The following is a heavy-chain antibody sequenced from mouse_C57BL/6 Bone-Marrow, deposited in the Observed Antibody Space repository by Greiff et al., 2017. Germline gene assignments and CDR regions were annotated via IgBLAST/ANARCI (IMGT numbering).Heavy chain of an antibody. D-gene: IGHD1-1*02. V-gene: IGHV1-50*01. CDR2: IDPSDSYT. J-gene: IGHJ1*03. Sequence: QVQLQQPGAELVKPGASVKLSCKASGYTFTSYWMQWVKQRPGQGLEWIGEIDPSDSYTNYKQKFKGKATLTVDTSSRTAYMQLSSLTSEDSAVYYCARGGYYWYFDVWGTGTTVTVSS. CDR3: ARGGYYWYFDV. CDR1: GYTFTSYW.